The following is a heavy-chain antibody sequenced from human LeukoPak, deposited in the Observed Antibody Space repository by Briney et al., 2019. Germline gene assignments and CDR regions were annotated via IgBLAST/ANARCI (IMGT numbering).Heavy chain of an antibody. CDR3: ARDSDYSGNGNGDWFDP. CDR2: ISTYTGVT. Sequence: ASVHVSCKACGFSFTSFGVTWVRQAPGQGLEWMGWISTYTGVTHCAEKFEDRVTMSIDTSTTTAYMELRSLRYDDTAVYYCARDSDYSGNGNGDWFDPWGQGTVVTVSS. CDR1: GFSFTSFG. J-gene: IGHJ5*02. D-gene: IGHD4-11*01. V-gene: IGHV1-18*04.